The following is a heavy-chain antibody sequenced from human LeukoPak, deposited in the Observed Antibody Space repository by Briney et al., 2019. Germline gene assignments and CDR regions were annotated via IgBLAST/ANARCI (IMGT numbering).Heavy chain of an antibody. CDR3: VRDLGDY. J-gene: IGHJ4*02. Sequence: GGSLRLSCVASGFTLRTYWMNWVRQGPGKALLWVARIDRDGTLMTHADSVEGRFTISRDNAQNTVYLRMNDLRDEDTATYYCVRDLGDYWGQGTLVTVSS. CDR1: GFTLRTYW. CDR2: IDRDGTLM. V-gene: IGHV3-74*03.